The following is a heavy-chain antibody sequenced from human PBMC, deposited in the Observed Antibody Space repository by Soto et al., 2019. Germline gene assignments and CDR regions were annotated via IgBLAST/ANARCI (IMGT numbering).Heavy chain of an antibody. CDR1: GGSISSGGYY. J-gene: IGHJ4*02. V-gene: IGHV4-31*03. CDR3: ARDAEVDYDILTGYRYFDY. D-gene: IGHD3-9*01. Sequence: KSSETLSLTCTVSGGSISSGGYYWSWIRQHPGKGLEWIGYIYYSGSTYYNPSLKGRVTISVDTFKNQFSLKLSSVTAADTAVYYCARDAEVDYDILTGYRYFDYWGQGTLVTVSS. CDR2: IYYSGST.